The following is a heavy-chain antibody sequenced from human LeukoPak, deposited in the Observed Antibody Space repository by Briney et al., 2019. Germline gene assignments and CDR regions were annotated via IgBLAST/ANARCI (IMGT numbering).Heavy chain of an antibody. V-gene: IGHV4-39*01. CDR1: GGSISISSYY. J-gene: IGHJ4*02. CDR3: GRESMYYYDSSGYYQTGSFDY. D-gene: IGHD3-22*01. CDR2: IYYSGST. Sequence: PWETLSLTCTLSGGSISISSYYWGWIRQPPGKGLEWFGSIYYSGSTYYNPSLKSRFTISVDTSQNQFSLKLSALTAHDTAVYCCGRESMYYYDSSGYYQTGSFDYWGQGTLVTVSS.